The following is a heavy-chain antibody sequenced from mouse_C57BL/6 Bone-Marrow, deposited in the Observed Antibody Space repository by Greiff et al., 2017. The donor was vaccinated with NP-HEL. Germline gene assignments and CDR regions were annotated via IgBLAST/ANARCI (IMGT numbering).Heavy chain of an antibody. V-gene: IGHV5-16*01. CDR2: INYDGSST. CDR1: GFTFSDYY. CDR3: ARGGGYYYGSSSSWFAY. D-gene: IGHD1-1*01. Sequence: EVKLMESEGGLVQPGSSMKLSCTASGFTFSDYYMAWVRQVPEKGLEWVANINYDGSSTYYLDSLKSRFIISRDNAKNILYLQMSSLKSEDTATYYCARGGGYYYGSSSSWFAYWGQGTLVTVSA. J-gene: IGHJ3*01.